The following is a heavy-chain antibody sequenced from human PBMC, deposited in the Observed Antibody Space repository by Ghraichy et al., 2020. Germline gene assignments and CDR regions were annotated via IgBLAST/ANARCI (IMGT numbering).Heavy chain of an antibody. V-gene: IGHV3-53*01. D-gene: IGHD3-22*01. Sequence: GGSLRLSCAASGFTVSNNSLSWVRQAPGKGLEWVSVIYSGGRTFYADSVKGRFTISRDNTKNTLYLQMNSLRSEDTAVYYCARNLEIITTDWYFDLWGRGTLVTVSS. CDR2: IYSGGRT. CDR3: ARNLEIITTDWYFDL. J-gene: IGHJ2*01. CDR1: GFTVSNNS.